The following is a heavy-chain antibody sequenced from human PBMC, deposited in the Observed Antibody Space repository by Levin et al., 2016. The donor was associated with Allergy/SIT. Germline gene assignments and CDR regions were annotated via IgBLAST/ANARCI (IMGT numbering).Heavy chain of an antibody. CDR2: VIPLLDVA. CDR3: AALHLDTSGFDFGDNS. V-gene: IGHV1-69*04. CDR1: GGTFRAYA. D-gene: IGHD3-22*01. J-gene: IGHJ4*02. Sequence: SVKVSCKASGGTFRAYALSWVRQAPGQGLEWMGRVIPLLDVANYTQKFRGRLTITADVWTNTAYMDLNNLSADDTAVYYCAALHLDTSGFDFGDNSWGQGTLVTVSS.